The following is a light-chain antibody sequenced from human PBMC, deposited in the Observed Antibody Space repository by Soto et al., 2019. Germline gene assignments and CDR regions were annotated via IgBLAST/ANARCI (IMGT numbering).Light chain of an antibody. CDR3: QQHDSYPRT. V-gene: IGKV3-20*01. Sequence: EIVLTQSPGTLSLSPGERATLSCRASQSVSSSYLAWYQQKPGQAPRLLIYGASSRATGIPDRFSGSGSGTDFTLTISSLEPEDFAVYYCQQHDSYPRTFGQGTKVEIK. CDR1: QSVSSSY. CDR2: GAS. J-gene: IGKJ1*01.